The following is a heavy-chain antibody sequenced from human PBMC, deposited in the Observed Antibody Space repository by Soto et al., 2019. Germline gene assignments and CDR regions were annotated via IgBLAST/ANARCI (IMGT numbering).Heavy chain of an antibody. CDR3: ARDPAYYYDSSGYYDY. J-gene: IGHJ4*02. V-gene: IGHV1-18*01. Sequence: QVKLVQSGAEVKKPGASVKVSCKASGYTFTSYGISWVRQAPGQGLEWMGWISAYNDNTNYAQKLQGRVTMTTDTSTSTAYMELRSLRSDDTAVYYCARDPAYYYDSSGYYDYWGQGTLVTVSS. CDR2: ISAYNDNT. CDR1: GYTFTSYG. D-gene: IGHD3-22*01.